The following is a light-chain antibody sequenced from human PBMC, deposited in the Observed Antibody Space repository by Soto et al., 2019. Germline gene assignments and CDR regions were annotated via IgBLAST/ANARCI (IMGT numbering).Light chain of an antibody. CDR1: QSITAY. CDR3: QQTYTSPVT. CDR2: FAS. Sequence: DIQMTQSPFSLSASVGDRAVITCRASQSITAYVNWYQQRPGKAPNLLISFASTLENGVPSRFRVSGSGTDFTLSISGLQPEDFATYYCQQTYTSPVTFGQGTKVEI. V-gene: IGKV1-39*01. J-gene: IGKJ1*01.